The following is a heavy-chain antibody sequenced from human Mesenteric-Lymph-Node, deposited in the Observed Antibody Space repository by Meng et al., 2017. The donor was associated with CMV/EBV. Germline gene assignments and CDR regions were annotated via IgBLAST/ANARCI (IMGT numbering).Heavy chain of an antibody. D-gene: IGHD3-10*01. CDR3: AKMGGIYGSGSYYYFDY. Sequence: FTFSSYAMSWVRQAPGKGLEWVSAISGSGGSTYYADSVKGRFTISRDNSKNTLYLQMNSLRAEDTAVYYCAKMGGIYGSGSYYYFDYWGQGTLVTVSS. CDR2: ISGSGGST. V-gene: IGHV3-23*01. CDR1: FTFSSYA. J-gene: IGHJ4*02.